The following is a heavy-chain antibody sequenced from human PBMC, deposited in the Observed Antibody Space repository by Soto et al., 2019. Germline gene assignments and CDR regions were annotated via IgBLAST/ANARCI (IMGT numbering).Heavy chain of an antibody. CDR1: GFSLSTSGMC. J-gene: IGHJ6*02. V-gene: IGHV2-70*02. D-gene: IGHD2-15*01. CDR2: IDWDDDK. CDR3: ARARGGSCYGGCYYGMDV. Sequence: GSGPTLVNPTQTLTLTCTFSGFSLSTSGMCVSWIRQPPGKALEWLALIDWDDDKYYSTSLKTRLTISKDTSKNQVVLTMTNMDPADTAVYYCARARGGSCYGGCYYGMDVWGQGTTVTVSS.